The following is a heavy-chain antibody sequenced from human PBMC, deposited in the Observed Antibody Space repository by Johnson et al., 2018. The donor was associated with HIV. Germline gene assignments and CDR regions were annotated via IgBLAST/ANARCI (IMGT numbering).Heavy chain of an antibody. D-gene: IGHD5-24*01. CDR2: RRYDGSNK. Sequence: QVQLVESGGGVVQPGGSLRLSCAASGFTFSKYGMQWVRQAPGKGLEWVAFRRYDGSNKYYADSVKGRFTISRDNSKNTLYLQMNSLRAEDTAVYYCAKEKNGYHWTFDSWGQGTMVTVSS. CDR1: GFTFSKYG. J-gene: IGHJ3*02. CDR3: AKEKNGYHWTFDS. V-gene: IGHV3-30*02.